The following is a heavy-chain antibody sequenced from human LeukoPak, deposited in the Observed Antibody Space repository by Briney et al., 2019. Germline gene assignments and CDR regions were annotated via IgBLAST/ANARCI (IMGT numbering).Heavy chain of an antibody. V-gene: IGHV5-51*01. D-gene: IGHD3-10*01. J-gene: IGHJ4*02. Sequence: GESLKISFKVSGYRFTNNWIGWVRQMPGKGPEWMGIIYPGDSDTRYSPSFQGQITIAADKSISTAYLQWGSLKASDTDMYYCARLSHGFDYWGQGTLVTVSS. CDR2: IYPGDSDT. CDR3: ARLSHGFDY. CDR1: GYRFTNNW.